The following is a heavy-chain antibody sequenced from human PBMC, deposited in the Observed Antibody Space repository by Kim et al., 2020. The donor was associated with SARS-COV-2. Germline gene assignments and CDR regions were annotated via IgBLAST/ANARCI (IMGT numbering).Heavy chain of an antibody. V-gene: IGHV3-49*03. CDR1: GFTFGDYA. CDR2: IRSKAYGGTT. Sequence: GGSLRLSCTASGFTFGDYAMSWFRQAPGKGLEWVGFIRSKAYGGTTEYAASVKGRFTISRDDSKSIAYLQMNSLKTEDTAVYYCTRDPPPYCGGDCYPFDYWGQGTLVTVSS. J-gene: IGHJ4*02. D-gene: IGHD2-21*02. CDR3: TRDPPPYCGGDCYPFDY.